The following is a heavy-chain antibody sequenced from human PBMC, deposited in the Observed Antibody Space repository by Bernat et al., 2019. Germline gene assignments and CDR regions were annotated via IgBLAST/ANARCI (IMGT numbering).Heavy chain of an antibody. V-gene: IGHV3-30*18. Sequence: QVQLVESGGGVVQPGRSLRLSCAASGFTFSSYGMHWVRQAPGKGLEWVAVISYDGSNKYYADSVKGRFTISGDNSKNTLYLQMNSLRAEDTAVYYCAKDPRYYYDKGLDYWGQGTLVTVSS. CDR2: ISYDGSNK. J-gene: IGHJ4*02. CDR1: GFTFSSYG. D-gene: IGHD3-22*01. CDR3: AKDPRYYYDKGLDY.